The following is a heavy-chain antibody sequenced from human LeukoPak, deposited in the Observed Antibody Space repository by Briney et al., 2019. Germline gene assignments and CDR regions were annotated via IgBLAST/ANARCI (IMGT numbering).Heavy chain of an antibody. CDR2: IYTSGST. CDR3: ARTPGPRGYYYYYMDV. J-gene: IGHJ6*03. D-gene: IGHD3-10*01. V-gene: IGHV4-4*09. CDR1: GGSISSYY. Sequence: SETLSLTCTVSGGSISSYYWSWIRQPPGKGLEWIGYIYTSGSTNYNPSLKSRVTISVDTSKNQFSLKLSSVTAADTAVYYCARTPGPRGYYYYYMDVWGKGTTVTVSS.